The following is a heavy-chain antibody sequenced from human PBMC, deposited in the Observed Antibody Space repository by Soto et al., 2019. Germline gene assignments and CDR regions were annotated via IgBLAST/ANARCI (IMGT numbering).Heavy chain of an antibody. J-gene: IGHJ6*02. V-gene: IGHV1-69*06. Sequence: ASVKVSCKASGGTFSSYSISWVLQAPGQVLEWMGGIIPIFGTANYAQKFQGRVAITADKSTSTAYMELSSLRSEDTAVYYCARGGPSSVSFSGMDVWGQGTTVTSP. D-gene: IGHD6-25*01. CDR1: GGTFSSYS. CDR2: IIPIFGTA. CDR3: ARGGPSSVSFSGMDV.